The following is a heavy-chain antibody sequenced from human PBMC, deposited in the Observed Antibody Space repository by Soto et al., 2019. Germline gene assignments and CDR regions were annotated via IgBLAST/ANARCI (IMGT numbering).Heavy chain of an antibody. CDR2: IYYSGST. V-gene: IGHV4-39*01. CDR1: GGSISSSSYY. D-gene: IGHD6-19*01. CDR3: ARHVDSSGWYVGWFDP. J-gene: IGHJ5*02. Sequence: QLQLQESGPGLVKPSETLSLTCTVSGGSISSSSYYWGWIRQPPGKGLEWIGSIYYSGSTYYNPSLKSRVTISVDTSKNQFSLKLSSVTAADTAVYYCARHVDSSGWYVGWFDPWGQGTLVTVSS.